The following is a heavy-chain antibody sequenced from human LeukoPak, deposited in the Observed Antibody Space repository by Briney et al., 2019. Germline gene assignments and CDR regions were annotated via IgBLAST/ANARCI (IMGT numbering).Heavy chain of an antibody. D-gene: IGHD6-25*01. CDR3: ARARGTEAIDY. CDR2: IDHSGSA. Sequence: SETLSLTCAVYGGTFSGYYWSWLRQPPGKGLEWIGDIDHSGSANYNPSLKSRVTTSVDTSKNQFSLKVSSVTAADTAVYYCARARGTEAIDYWGQGTLVTVSS. J-gene: IGHJ4*02. CDR1: GGTFSGYY. V-gene: IGHV4-34*01.